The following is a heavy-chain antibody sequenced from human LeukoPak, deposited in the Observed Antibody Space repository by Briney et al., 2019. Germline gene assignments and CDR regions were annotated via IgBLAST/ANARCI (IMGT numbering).Heavy chain of an antibody. Sequence: GGSLRLSCAVSGFTVSSYNMNWVRQAPGKGLEWVSSISDSSSYIYYTDSVKDRFTISRDNAKNSLYLQMNSLRAEDTAVYYCARYGYYVSYGMDVWGQGTTVTVSS. CDR1: GFTVSSYN. CDR2: ISDSSSYI. J-gene: IGHJ6*02. CDR3: ARYGYYVSYGMDV. D-gene: IGHD3-16*01. V-gene: IGHV3-21*01.